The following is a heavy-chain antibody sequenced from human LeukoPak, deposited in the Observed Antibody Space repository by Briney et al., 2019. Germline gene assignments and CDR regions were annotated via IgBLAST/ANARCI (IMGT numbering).Heavy chain of an antibody. J-gene: IGHJ6*02. Sequence: GGSLRLSCAASGFTFSSYWMSWVRQAPGKGLEWVVNIKQDGSEKYYVDSVKGRFTISRDNAKNSLYLQMNSLRAEDTAVYYCARETYDILTGYYTPYYGMDVWGQGTTVTVSS. CDR3: ARETYDILTGYYTPYYGMDV. V-gene: IGHV3-7*03. D-gene: IGHD3-9*01. CDR2: IKQDGSEK. CDR1: GFTFSSYW.